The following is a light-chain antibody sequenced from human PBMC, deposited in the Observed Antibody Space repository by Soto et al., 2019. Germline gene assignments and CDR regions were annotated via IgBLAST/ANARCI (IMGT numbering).Light chain of an antibody. CDR2: LEGNGNW. V-gene: IGLV4-60*03. J-gene: IGLJ2*01. CDR3: EICGNDYRI. Sequence: QSVLTQSSSASASLGSSVKLTCTLSSGHSSNIIAWHQQQPGKAPRCLMNLEGNGNWNKGSGVPDRFSGSSSGADRYLTTSNLQSDDEADYYCEICGNDYRIFGGVTKLTL. CDR1: SGHSSNI.